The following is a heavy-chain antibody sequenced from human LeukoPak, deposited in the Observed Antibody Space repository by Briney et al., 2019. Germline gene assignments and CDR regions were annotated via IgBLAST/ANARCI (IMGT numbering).Heavy chain of an antibody. J-gene: IGHJ4*02. D-gene: IGHD4-17*01. Sequence: SETLSLTCTVSGGSISSYYWSWIRQPPGKGLEWIGYIYYSGSTNYNPSLKSRVTISVDTSKNQFSLKLSSVTAADTAVYYCARPYGDYGDSDYWGQGTLVTVSS. CDR3: ARPYGDYGDSDY. V-gene: IGHV4-59*12. CDR1: GGSISSYY. CDR2: IYYSGST.